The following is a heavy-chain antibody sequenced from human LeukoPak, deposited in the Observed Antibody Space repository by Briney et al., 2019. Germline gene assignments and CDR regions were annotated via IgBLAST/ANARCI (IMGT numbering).Heavy chain of an antibody. Sequence: PSETLSLTCAVYGGPFSNYYWSWIRQPPGKRLEWIGEINHSGSTIYNPSLKSRVTISVDTSKTQFSLKLSSVTAADTAVYYCASSTILLNTVTTRWGQGTLVTVSS. V-gene: IGHV4-34*01. CDR3: ASSTILLNTVTTR. D-gene: IGHD4-17*01. J-gene: IGHJ4*02. CDR1: GGPFSNYY. CDR2: INHSGST.